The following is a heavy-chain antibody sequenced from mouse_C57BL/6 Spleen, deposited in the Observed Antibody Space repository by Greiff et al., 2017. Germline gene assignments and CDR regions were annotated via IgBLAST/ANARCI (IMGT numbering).Heavy chain of an antibody. J-gene: IGHJ4*01. CDR1: GYSFTGYY. CDR3: ALSMDY. CDR2: INPSTGGT. V-gene: IGHV1-42*01. Sequence: EVQLQQSGPELVKPGASVKISCKASGYSFTGYYMNWVKQSPETSLEWIGEINPSTGGTTYNQKFKAKATLTVDKSSSTAYMQLKSLTSEDSAVYYCALSMDYWGQGTSVTVSS.